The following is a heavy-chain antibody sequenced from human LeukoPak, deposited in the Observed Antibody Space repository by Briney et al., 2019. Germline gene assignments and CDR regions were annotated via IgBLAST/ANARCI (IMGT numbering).Heavy chain of an antibody. CDR2: FSGSGGRT. D-gene: IGHD2-2*01. CDR3: AKVTSSYTYFDY. V-gene: IGHV3-23*01. Sequence: PGGSLRLSCEASGFTFATYPMSWGRQAPGKGLEWVSTFSGSGGRTLYADSVKGRFTISRDNSKNTLSLQMNSLRAEDTAVYYCAKVTSSYTYFDYWGQGSLVTVSS. J-gene: IGHJ4*02. CDR1: GFTFATYP.